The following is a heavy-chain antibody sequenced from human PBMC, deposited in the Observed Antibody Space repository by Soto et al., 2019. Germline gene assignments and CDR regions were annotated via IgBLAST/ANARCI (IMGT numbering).Heavy chain of an antibody. CDR2: IYSGGST. D-gene: IGHD6-13*01. CDR3: ARDPNSSIRNQDDD. Sequence: GGSLRLSCAASGFTVSSNYMSWVRQAPGKGLEWVSVIYSGGSTYYADSVKGRFTISRDNSKNTLYLQMNSLRAEDTAVYYCARDPNSSIRNQDDDRGQGTLVTVSS. CDR1: GFTVSSNY. J-gene: IGHJ4*02. V-gene: IGHV3-53*01.